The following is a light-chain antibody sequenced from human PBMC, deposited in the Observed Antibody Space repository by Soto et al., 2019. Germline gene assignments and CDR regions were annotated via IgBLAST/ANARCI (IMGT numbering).Light chain of an antibody. CDR2: AAS. J-gene: IGKJ1*01. CDR1: HDIGCE. V-gene: IGKV1-39*01. Sequence: DTQVAQLPYSLSASGGARHSITYHACHDIGCEVAWHQQKAGLAPQLLIYAASSLQSGVPSRFSGSGSGTDFTLTISSLQPEDFATYCCQQSYSTPRTFGQGTKVDIK. CDR3: QQSYSTPRT.